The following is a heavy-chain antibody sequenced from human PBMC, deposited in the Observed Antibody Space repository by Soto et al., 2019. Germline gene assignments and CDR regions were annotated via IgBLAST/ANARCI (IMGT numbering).Heavy chain of an antibody. V-gene: IGHV3-21*01. D-gene: IGHD1-1*01. CDR3: VRDLLEVVTKFNP. CDR2: INRNSINL. J-gene: IGHJ5*02. CDR1: GFTFSTSA. Sequence: GGSLRLSGAASGFTFSTSAMAWVRQPPGKGLEWVSAINRNSINLHYADSVKGRFTISRDNAKNSLYLQMNSLRVEDTAVYYCVRDLLEVVTKFNPWGQGTLVTVSS.